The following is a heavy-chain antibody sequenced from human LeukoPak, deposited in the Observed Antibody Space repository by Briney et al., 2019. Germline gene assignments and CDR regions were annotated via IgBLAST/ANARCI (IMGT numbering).Heavy chain of an antibody. CDR3: ARQERWELLYYYGMDV. CDR2: ISSSGSNI. Sequence: AGGSLRLSCAASGFTFSDYYMRWLRKVPGKGLEWVSYISSSGSNIYYADSVEGRFTISRDNAKNSLYLQMNSLRAEDTAVYYCARQERWELLYYYGMDVWGQGTTVTVSS. CDR1: GFTFSDYY. V-gene: IGHV3-11*01. J-gene: IGHJ6*02. D-gene: IGHD1-26*01.